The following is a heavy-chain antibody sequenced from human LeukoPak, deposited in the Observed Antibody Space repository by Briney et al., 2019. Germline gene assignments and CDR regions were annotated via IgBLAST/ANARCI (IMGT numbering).Heavy chain of an antibody. CDR2: IYPGDSDT. CDR1: GYSFSSFW. V-gene: IGHV5-51*01. J-gene: IGHJ4*02. D-gene: IGHD6-6*01. CDR3: ARLHGSSLPRVFDY. Sequence: GESLKISCKGSGYSFSSFWIAWVRQMPGKGLEWMGIIYPGDSDTRYSPSIQGQVTISADKSIRTAYLQWSSLKASDTAMYYCARLHGSSLPRVFDYWGQGTLVTVSS.